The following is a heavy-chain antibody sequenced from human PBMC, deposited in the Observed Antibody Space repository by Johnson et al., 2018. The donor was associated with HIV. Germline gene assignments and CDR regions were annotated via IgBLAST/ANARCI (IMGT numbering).Heavy chain of an antibody. Sequence: VQLVESGGGVVQPGGSLRLSCAASGFTFDDYGMSWVHQAPGQGLEWVSGINWNGGSTGYADSVKGRFTISRDNAKNSLYLQMNSLRAEDTALYYCARVGDRAMIVGGTDAFDIWGQGTMVTVSS. CDR2: INWNGGST. V-gene: IGHV3-20*04. CDR3: ARVGDRAMIVGGTDAFDI. J-gene: IGHJ3*02. CDR1: GFTFDDYG. D-gene: IGHD3-22*01.